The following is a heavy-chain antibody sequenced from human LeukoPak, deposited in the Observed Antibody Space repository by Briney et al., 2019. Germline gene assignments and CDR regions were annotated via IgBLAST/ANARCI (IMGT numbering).Heavy chain of an antibody. CDR3: AKDPNYYDSSGYRPDYFDY. CDR1: GFTFSSYA. Sequence: GGSLRLSCAASGFTFSSYAMSWVRQAPGKGLEWVSAISGSGGSTYYADSVKGRFTISRDNSKNTLYLQMNSLRAEDTAVYYCAKDPNYYDSSGYRPDYFDYWGQGTLVTVSS. CDR2: ISGSGGST. V-gene: IGHV3-23*01. J-gene: IGHJ4*02. D-gene: IGHD3-22*01.